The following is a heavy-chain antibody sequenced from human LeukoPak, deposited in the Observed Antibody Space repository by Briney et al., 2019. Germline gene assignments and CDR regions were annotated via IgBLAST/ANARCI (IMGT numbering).Heavy chain of an antibody. V-gene: IGHV3-7*01. Sequence: GGSLRLSCAASGFTFSSYWMSWVRQAPGKGLEWVANIKQDGSGKYYVGSVKGRFTISRDNAKNSLYLQMNSLRAEDTAVYYCARASMAAGPYYFDHWGQGTLVTVSS. CDR1: GFTFSSYW. CDR3: ARASMAAGPYYFDH. D-gene: IGHD6-13*01. CDR2: IKQDGSGK. J-gene: IGHJ4*02.